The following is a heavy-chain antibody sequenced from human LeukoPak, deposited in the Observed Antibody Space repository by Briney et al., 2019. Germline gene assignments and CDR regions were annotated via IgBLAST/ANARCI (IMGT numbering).Heavy chain of an antibody. D-gene: IGHD2-2*01. Sequence: PWETLSLTCAVYVGSFSGYYWSWIRQPPGKGLEWRGEINHSGSTNYNPSLKSRVTISVDPSKNHFSLKLSSVTAADTAVYYCARGRDVVVPAAIRWFDRWGQGTLVTVSS. J-gene: IGHJ5*02. CDR1: VGSFSGYY. CDR2: INHSGST. CDR3: ARGRDVVVPAAIRWFDR. V-gene: IGHV4-34*01.